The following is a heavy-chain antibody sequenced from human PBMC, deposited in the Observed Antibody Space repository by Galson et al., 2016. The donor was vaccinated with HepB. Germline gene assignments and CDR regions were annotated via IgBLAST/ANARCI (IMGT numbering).Heavy chain of an antibody. CDR1: GGSVDDYY. CDR3: ARSRTTSGWFGRAFDV. V-gene: IGHV4-59*02. J-gene: IGHJ3*01. D-gene: IGHD6-19*01. Sequence: ETLSLTCSVSGGSVDDYYWHWIRQPPGKGLEWIGFVYYSGSIYYNPSLRSRVTISLDRSDNHVSMRLTSVAAADTAVYYCARSRTTSGWFGRAFDVWGQGTTVTVSS. CDR2: VYYSGSI.